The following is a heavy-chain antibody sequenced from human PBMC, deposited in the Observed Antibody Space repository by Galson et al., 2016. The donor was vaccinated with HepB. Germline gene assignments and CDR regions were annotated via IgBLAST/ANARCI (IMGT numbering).Heavy chain of an antibody. CDR3: ARDITPYYYGVDV. V-gene: IGHV3-11*01. CDR1: GFTFSDYY. CDR2: ISSGGSAI. J-gene: IGHJ6*02. D-gene: IGHD1-14*01. Sequence: SLRLSCAASGFTFSDYYMSWIRQAPGKGLEWVSYISSGGSAIYYAGSVEGRFTISRDNANNLLYLQMNSLRADDTAVYYCARDITPYYYGVDVRGQGTTVIVSS.